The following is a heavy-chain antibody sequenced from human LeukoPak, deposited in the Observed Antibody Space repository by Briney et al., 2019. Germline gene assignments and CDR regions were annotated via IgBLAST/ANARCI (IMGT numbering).Heavy chain of an antibody. J-gene: IGHJ4*02. Sequence: ASVKVSCKSSGYTFTSYDINWVRQATGQGLEWMGWMNPNSGNTGYAQKFQGRVTMTRDTSISTAYMELSSLRSEDTAVYYCARGRFRWELEIRDFDYWGQGTLVTVSS. V-gene: IGHV1-8*01. CDR2: MNPNSGNT. CDR1: GYTFTSYD. CDR3: ARGRFRWELEIRDFDY. D-gene: IGHD1-26*01.